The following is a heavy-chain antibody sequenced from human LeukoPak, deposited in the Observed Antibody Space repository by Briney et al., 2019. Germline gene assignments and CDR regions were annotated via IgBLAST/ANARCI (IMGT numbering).Heavy chain of an antibody. CDR1: GFTLSTYW. Sequence: GGSLRLSCAASGFTLSTYWMSWVRQAPGKGLEWVANIKQDGSEKYYVDSVKGRFTISRDNAKNSLYLQMNSLRAEDTAVYYCARADGYSSGWDALNYYSYYYGMDVWGQGTTVTVSS. CDR3: ARADGYSSGWDALNYYSYYYGMDV. J-gene: IGHJ6*02. CDR2: IKQDGSEK. D-gene: IGHD6-19*01. V-gene: IGHV3-7*01.